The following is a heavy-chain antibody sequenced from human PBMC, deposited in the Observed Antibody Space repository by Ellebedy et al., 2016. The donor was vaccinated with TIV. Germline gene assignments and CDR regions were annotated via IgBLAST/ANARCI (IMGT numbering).Heavy chain of an antibody. CDR1: GYTFTSYG. V-gene: IGHV1-8*03. Sequence: AASVKVSCKASGYTFTSYGISWVRQAPGQGLEWMGWMNPNSGNTGYAQKFQGRVTITRNTSISTAYMELSSLRSEDTAVYYCARGWYYDSSGYAYWGQGTLVTVSS. J-gene: IGHJ4*02. CDR2: MNPNSGNT. CDR3: ARGWYYDSSGYAY. D-gene: IGHD3-22*01.